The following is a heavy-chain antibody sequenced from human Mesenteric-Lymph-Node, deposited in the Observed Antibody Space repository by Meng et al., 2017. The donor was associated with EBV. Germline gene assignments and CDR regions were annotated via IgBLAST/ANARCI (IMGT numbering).Heavy chain of an antibody. CDR1: GGSISTGGYY. Sequence: QVQRQESGPGLVKPSPTLSLTCAVSGGSISTGGYYWTWIRQPPGKGLVWIAYIYYTGTTYYNPSLKSRVTISLDKSKNQFSLNLSSVTAADTAVYYCARLPPTTGYGTARSYWGQGTLVTVSS. CDR2: IYYTGTT. D-gene: IGHD6-13*01. V-gene: IGHV4-31*11. CDR3: ARLPPTTGYGTARSY. J-gene: IGHJ4*02.